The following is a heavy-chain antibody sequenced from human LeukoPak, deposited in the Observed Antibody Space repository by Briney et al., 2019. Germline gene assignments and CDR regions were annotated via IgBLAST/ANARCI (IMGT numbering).Heavy chain of an antibody. Sequence: GASVKVSCKASGYTFTSYYMHWVRQAPGQGLEWMGIINPSGGRTSYAQKFQGRVTMTRDTSTSTVYMELSSLRSEDTAVYYCARAHVPSYHFDSSGSYFDYWGQGTLVTVSS. CDR1: GYTFTSYY. CDR2: INPSGGRT. J-gene: IGHJ4*02. V-gene: IGHV1-46*01. D-gene: IGHD3-22*01. CDR3: ARAHVPSYHFDSSGSYFDY.